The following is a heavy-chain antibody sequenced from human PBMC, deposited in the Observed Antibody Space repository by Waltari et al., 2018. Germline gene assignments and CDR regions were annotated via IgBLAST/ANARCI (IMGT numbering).Heavy chain of an antibody. Sequence: QVQLQQWGAGLLKPSETLSLTCAVYGGSFSGYYWSWIRQPPGKGLEWIGEINHSGSPNYNPSLKSRVTISVDTSKNQFSLKLSSVTAADTAVYYCASYPRRKFIAAAGTRGSVAFDIWGQGTMVTVSS. J-gene: IGHJ3*02. CDR3: ASYPRRKFIAAAGTRGSVAFDI. D-gene: IGHD6-13*01. CDR1: GGSFSGYY. V-gene: IGHV4-34*01. CDR2: INHSGSP.